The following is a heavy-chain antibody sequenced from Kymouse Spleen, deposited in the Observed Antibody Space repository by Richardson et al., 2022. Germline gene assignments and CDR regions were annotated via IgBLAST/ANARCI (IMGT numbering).Heavy chain of an antibody. CDR3: AREGIFGVAPYYYYYGMDV. CDR1: GFTFSSYD. J-gene: IGHJ6*02. D-gene: IGHD3-3*01. V-gene: IGHV3-13*01. Sequence: EVQLVESGGGLVQPGGSLRLSCAASGFTFSSYDMHWVRQATGKGLEWVSAIGTAGDTYYPGSVKGRFTISRENAKNSLYLQMNSLRAGDTAVYYCAREGIFGVAPYYYYYGMDVWGQGTTVTVSS. CDR2: IGTAGDT.